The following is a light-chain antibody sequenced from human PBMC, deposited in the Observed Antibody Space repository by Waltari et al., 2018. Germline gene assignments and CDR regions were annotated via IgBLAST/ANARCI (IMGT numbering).Light chain of an antibody. CDR2: AAS. V-gene: IGKV3-15*01. CDR1: QSVSSS. J-gene: IGKJ1*01. Sequence: EIVMTQSPATLSVSPGERATLSCSARQSVSSSLAWYQQKPGQSPRLLIYAASTRATGIPARFSGSGSGTEFTLTISSMQSEDFAVYFCQQYDNWPKTFGQGTKVEIK. CDR3: QQYDNWPKT.